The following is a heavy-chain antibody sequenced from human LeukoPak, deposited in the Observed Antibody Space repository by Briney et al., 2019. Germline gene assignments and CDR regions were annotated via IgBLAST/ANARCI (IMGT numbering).Heavy chain of an antibody. CDR3: AKDLIAAAGSY. CDR2: ISGSGGST. D-gene: IGHD6-13*01. J-gene: IGHJ4*02. V-gene: IGHV3-23*01. Sequence: GGSLRLSCAASGFTFSSYSMNWVRQAPGKGLEWVSAISGSGGSTYYADSVKGRFTISRDNSKNTLYLQMNSLRAEDTAVYYCAKDLIAAAGSYWGQGTLVTVSS. CDR1: GFTFSSYS.